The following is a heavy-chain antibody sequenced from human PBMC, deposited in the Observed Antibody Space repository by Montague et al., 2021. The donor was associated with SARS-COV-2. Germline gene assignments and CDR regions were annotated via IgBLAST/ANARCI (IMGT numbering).Heavy chain of an antibody. V-gene: IGHV4-34*01. Sequence: SETLSLTCAVHGTSFSGYYWNCIRQPPGKGLEWIGDINHGGSTKYSPSLKSRLTISADTSKNQFSLKLTSVAAADTAVYYCARLRDGVVPSPILGVGPYYSYCYMDVWGRGTTVTVSS. J-gene: IGHJ6*03. CDR2: INHGGST. CDR1: GTSFSGYY. CDR3: ARLRDGVVPSPILGVGPYYSYCYMDV. D-gene: IGHD3-10*01.